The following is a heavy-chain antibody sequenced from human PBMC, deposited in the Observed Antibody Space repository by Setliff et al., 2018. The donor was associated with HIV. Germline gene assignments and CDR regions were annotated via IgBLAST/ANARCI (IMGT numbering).Heavy chain of an antibody. CDR1: GFTFSNYA. Sequence: GGSLRLSCAASGFTFSNYAVHWVRQAPGKGLEWVAVASDDGKNIYYADSVKGRFTISRDNSKNTLYLQMNSLRAEDTAVYYCARTYSGGNYWGQGTLVTVSS. J-gene: IGHJ4*02. D-gene: IGHD4-17*01. CDR3: ARTYSGGNY. V-gene: IGHV3-33*05. CDR2: ASDDGKNI.